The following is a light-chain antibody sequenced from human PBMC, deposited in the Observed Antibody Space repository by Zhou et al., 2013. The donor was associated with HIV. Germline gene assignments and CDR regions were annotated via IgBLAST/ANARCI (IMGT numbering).Light chain of an antibody. Sequence: DIQMTQSPSTLSASVGDRVTITCRASQSVSSWLAWYQQKPGKAPKLLIYKASSLESGVPSRFSGSGSGTDFTLTINSLQPEDFATYYCQQSYSAPQTFGQGTKVEI. CDR3: QQSYSAPQT. CDR2: KAS. CDR1: QSVSSW. J-gene: IGKJ1*01. V-gene: IGKV1-5*03.